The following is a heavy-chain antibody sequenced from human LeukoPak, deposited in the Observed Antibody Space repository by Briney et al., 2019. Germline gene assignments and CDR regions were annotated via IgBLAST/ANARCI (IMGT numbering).Heavy chain of an antibody. CDR2: INHSGST. Sequence: KASETLSLTCAVYGGSFSGYYWSWIRQPPGKGLEWIGEINHSGSTNYNPSLKSRVTISVDTSKNQFSLKLSSVTAADTAVYYCARRRVSYYYGSGSYSPRAYFDYWGQGTLVTVSS. D-gene: IGHD3-10*01. J-gene: IGHJ4*02. CDR3: ARRRVSYYYGSGSYSPRAYFDY. CDR1: GGSFSGYY. V-gene: IGHV4-34*01.